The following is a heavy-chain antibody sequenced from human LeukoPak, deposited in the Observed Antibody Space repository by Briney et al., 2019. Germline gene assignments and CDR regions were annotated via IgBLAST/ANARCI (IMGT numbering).Heavy chain of an antibody. J-gene: IGHJ4*02. D-gene: IGHD3-22*01. CDR2: ISYDGSNK. V-gene: IGHV3-30*03. CDR3: ARVQGYYDSSGYYYLGLGVDY. CDR1: GFTFSSYG. Sequence: GGSLRLSCAASGFTFSSYGMHWVRQAPGKGLEWVAVISYDGSNKYYADSVKGRFTISRDNSKNTLYLQMNSLRAEDTAVYYCARVQGYYDSSGYYYLGLGVDYWGQGTLVTVSS.